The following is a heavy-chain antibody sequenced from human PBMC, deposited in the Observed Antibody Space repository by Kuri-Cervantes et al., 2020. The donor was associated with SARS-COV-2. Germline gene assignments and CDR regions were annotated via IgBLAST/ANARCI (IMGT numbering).Heavy chain of an antibody. Sequence: GGSLRLSCAASGFTFSSYGMHWVRQAPGKGLEWVAVISYDGSNKYYADSVKGRFTISRDNSKNTLYLQMNSLRAEDTAVYYCAKAAYYDYVPDYWGQGTLVTVSS. CDR1: GFTFSSYG. D-gene: IGHD3-16*01. CDR2: ISYDGSNK. CDR3: AKAAYYDYVPDY. V-gene: IGHV3-30*18. J-gene: IGHJ4*02.